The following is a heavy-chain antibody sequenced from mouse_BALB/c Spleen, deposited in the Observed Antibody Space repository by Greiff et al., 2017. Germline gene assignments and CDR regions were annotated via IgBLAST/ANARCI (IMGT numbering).Heavy chain of an antibody. CDR3: ARSGDYDGGAWFAY. CDR1: GFNIKDYY. Sequence: EVQLQESGAELVRPGALVKLSCKASGFNIKDYYMHWVKQRPEQGLEWIGWIDPENGNTIYDPKFQGKASITADTSSNTAYLQLSSLTSEDTAVYYCARSGDYDGGAWFAYWGQGTLVTVSA. J-gene: IGHJ3*01. D-gene: IGHD2-4*01. V-gene: IGHV14-1*02. CDR2: IDPENGNT.